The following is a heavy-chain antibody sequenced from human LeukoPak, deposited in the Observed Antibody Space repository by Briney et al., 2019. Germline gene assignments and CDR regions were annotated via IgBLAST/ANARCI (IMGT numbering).Heavy chain of an antibody. V-gene: IGHV3-21*01. CDR1: GFTFSSYS. J-gene: IGHJ4*02. Sequence: GGSLRLSCAASGFTFSSYSLNWVRQAPGKGPEWVSSISSSSSYIYYKESVKGRFTLSRDNARNSLSLQMNSLRAEDTAVYYCARDEDPTYYEDWGQGTLVTVSS. CDR2: ISSSSSYI. CDR3: ARDEDPTYYED.